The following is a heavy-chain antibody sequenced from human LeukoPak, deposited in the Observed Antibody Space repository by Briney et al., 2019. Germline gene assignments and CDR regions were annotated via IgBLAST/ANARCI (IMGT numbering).Heavy chain of an antibody. D-gene: IGHD1-26*01. CDR3: AGQVGARIRYYYTSGLDV. CDR2: MYYSGTT. V-gene: IGHV4-59*02. Sequence: SETLSLTCTVSSASVSSFYWNWIRQPPGKGLEWIGSMYYSGTTNYDPSFKSRVTISLDTSKNEFSLRLKSLTAADTAVYYCAGQVGARIRYYYTSGLDVWGQGTTVAVSS. CDR1: SASVSSFY. J-gene: IGHJ6*02.